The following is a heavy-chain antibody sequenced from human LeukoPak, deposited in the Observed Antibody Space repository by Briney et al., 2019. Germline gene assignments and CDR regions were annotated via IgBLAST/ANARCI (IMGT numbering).Heavy chain of an antibody. CDR1: GFIFEDYA. Sequence: GRSLSLACTVSGFIFEDYAMHWDRQVPGKVREWVSRITSISGYVAYADSVKGRLCISRDNAKNSLYLQMNSLRTEDMAVYYCVQDSCAISSSGSTFASWGQGTLVTVSS. CDR3: VQDSCAISSSGSTFAS. V-gene: IGHV3-9*03. J-gene: IGHJ4*02. CDR2: ITSISGYV. D-gene: IGHD2-2*01.